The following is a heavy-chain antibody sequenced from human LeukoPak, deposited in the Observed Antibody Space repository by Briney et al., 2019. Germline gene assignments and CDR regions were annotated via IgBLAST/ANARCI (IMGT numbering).Heavy chain of an antibody. CDR1: GYSFTNYW. Sequence: GESLKISCKASGYSFTNYWIGWVRQMPGKGLEWMGIIYPRDSDTRYGPAFQGQVSFSAGTSISTAYLQWSSLEASDTAMYYCARHRNRFCSSATCFTLFDSWGQGTLVTVSS. J-gene: IGHJ4*02. CDR3: ARHRNRFCSSATCFTLFDS. CDR2: IYPRDSDT. V-gene: IGHV5-51*01. D-gene: IGHD2-2*01.